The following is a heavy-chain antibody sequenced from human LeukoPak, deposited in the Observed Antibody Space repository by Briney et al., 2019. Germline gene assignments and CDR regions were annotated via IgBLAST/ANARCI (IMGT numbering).Heavy chain of an antibody. D-gene: IGHD5-12*01. CDR2: ISGSGGST. V-gene: IGHV3-23*01. CDR1: GFTFSSYA. J-gene: IGHJ4*02. CDR3: AKDQQWLRFFFDY. Sequence: GGSLRLSCAASGFTFSSYAMSWVRQAPGKGLEWVSAISGSGGSTYYADSVEGRFTISRDNSKNTLYLQMNSLRAEDTAVYYCAKDQQWLRFFFDYWGQGTLVTVSS.